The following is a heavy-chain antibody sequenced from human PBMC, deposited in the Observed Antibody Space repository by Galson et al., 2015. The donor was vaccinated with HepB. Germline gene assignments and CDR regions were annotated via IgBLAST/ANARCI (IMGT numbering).Heavy chain of an antibody. V-gene: IGHV1-8*01. D-gene: IGHD2-21*02. CDR2: MNPNSGNT. CDR1: GYTFTSYD. Sequence: SVKVSCKASGYTFTSYDINWVRQATGQGLEWTGWMNPNSGNTGYAQKFQGRVTMTRNTSISTAYMELSSLRSEDTAVYYCARGAYCGGDCYSYYYYYGMDVWGQGTTVTVSS. CDR3: ARGAYCGGDCYSYYYYYGMDV. J-gene: IGHJ6*02.